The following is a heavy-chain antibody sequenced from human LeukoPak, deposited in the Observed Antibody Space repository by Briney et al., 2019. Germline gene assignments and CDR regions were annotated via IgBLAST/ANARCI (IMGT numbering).Heavy chain of an antibody. Sequence: SETLSLTCTVSGGSISSYYWSWLRQPPGKGLEWIGYIYYSGSTNYNPSLKSRVTISVDTSKNQFSLKLSSVTAADTAVYYCARHTSGLRYFDWDFDPWGQGTLVTVSS. D-gene: IGHD3-9*01. J-gene: IGHJ5*02. CDR2: IYYSGST. CDR1: GGSISSYY. V-gene: IGHV4-59*08. CDR3: ARHTSGLRYFDWDFDP.